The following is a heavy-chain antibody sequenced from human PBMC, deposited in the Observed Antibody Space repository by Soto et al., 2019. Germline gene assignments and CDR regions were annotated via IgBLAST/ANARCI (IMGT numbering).Heavy chain of an antibody. V-gene: IGHV3-30-3*01. D-gene: IGHD5-18*01. Sequence: GGSLRLSCAASGFTFSSYAMHWVRQAPGKGLEWVAVISYDGSNKYYADSVKGRFTISRDNSKNTLYLQMNSLRAEDTAVYYCAGEIMDSYGSFDYWGQGTLVTVSS. CDR1: GFTFSSYA. J-gene: IGHJ4*02. CDR2: ISYDGSNK. CDR3: AGEIMDSYGSFDY.